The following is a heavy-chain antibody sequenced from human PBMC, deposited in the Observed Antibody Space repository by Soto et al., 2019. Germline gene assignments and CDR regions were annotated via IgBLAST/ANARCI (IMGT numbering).Heavy chain of an antibody. CDR1: GGSISSSSYY. CDR3: ARRSGWNQEPVIWFDP. Sequence: QLQLQESGPGLVKPSETLSLTCTVSGGSISSSSYYWGWIRQPPGKGLEWIGSIYYSGSTYYNPSVKSRVTISVDTSKNQFALKLSSVTAADTAVYYCARRSGWNQEPVIWFDPWGQGTLVTVSS. CDR2: IYYSGST. J-gene: IGHJ5*02. D-gene: IGHD6-19*01. V-gene: IGHV4-39*01.